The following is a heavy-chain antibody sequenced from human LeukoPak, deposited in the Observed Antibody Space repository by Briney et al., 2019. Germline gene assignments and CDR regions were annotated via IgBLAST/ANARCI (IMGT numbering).Heavy chain of an antibody. CDR2: INPNTGGT. CDR3: ARAAKFSSGWYGDALDM. V-gene: IGHV1-2*02. J-gene: IGHJ3*02. Sequence: RASVMVSCKASGYTFTGYYLHWVRQAPGQGLEWMGWINPNTGGTYNGQKFQGRVTMTRDTSISTVYMELRRLRSDDTAFYYCARAAKFSSGWYGDALDMWGRGTLVTISS. D-gene: IGHD6-19*01. CDR1: GYTFTGYY.